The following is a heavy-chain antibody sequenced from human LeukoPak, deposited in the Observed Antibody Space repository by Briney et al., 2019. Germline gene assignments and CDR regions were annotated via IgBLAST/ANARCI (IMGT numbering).Heavy chain of an antibody. CDR3: ARTSGYESDH. J-gene: IGHJ4*02. CDR1: GGSFSGYY. Sequence: SETLSLTCAVYGGSFSGYYWSWIRQPPGKGLEWIGEINHSGSTNYNPSLKSRVTISVDTSKNQFSLKLSSVTAADTAVYYCARTSGYESDHWGQGTLVTVSS. V-gene: IGHV4-34*01. D-gene: IGHD5-12*01. CDR2: INHSGST.